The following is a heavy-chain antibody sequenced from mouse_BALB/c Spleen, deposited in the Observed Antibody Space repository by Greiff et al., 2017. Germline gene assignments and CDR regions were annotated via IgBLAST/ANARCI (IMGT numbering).Heavy chain of an antibody. Sequence: QVQLQQSGPQLVRPGASVKISCKASGYSFTSYWMHWVKQRPGQGLEWIGMIDPSDSETRLNQKFKDKATLTVDKSSSTAYMQLSSPTSEDSAVYSCARLPAGGAMDYWGQGTSVTVSS. J-gene: IGHJ4*01. CDR3: ARLPAGGAMDY. CDR1: GYSFTSYW. CDR2: IDPSDSET. V-gene: IGHV1S127*01.